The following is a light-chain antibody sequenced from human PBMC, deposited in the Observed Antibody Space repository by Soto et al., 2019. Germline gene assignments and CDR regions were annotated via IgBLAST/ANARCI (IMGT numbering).Light chain of an antibody. CDR2: GAS. V-gene: IGKV3-20*01. CDR1: QSVSSSY. CDR3: QQYGSSPPYT. J-gene: IGKJ2*01. Sequence: EIVLTQSPGTLSLSPGERATLSCRASQSVSSSYLAWYQQKPGQDPRLLISGASSRATGIPDRFSGSGSGTDFTLTISRLEPEDFAVYYCQQYGSSPPYTFGQGTKLEIK.